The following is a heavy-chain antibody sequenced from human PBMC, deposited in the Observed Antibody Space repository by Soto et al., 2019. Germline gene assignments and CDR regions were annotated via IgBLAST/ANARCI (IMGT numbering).Heavy chain of an antibody. CDR1: GGSFSGYY. D-gene: IGHD3-3*01. Sequence: PSETLSLTCAVYGGSFSGYYWSWIRQPPGKGLEWIGEINHRGSTNYNPSLKSRVTISVDTSKNQFSLKLSSVTAADTAVYYCARVHQYYDFWSGYSYGDYFDYWGQGTLVTVSS. CDR2: INHRGST. J-gene: IGHJ4*02. CDR3: ARVHQYYDFWSGYSYGDYFDY. V-gene: IGHV4-34*01.